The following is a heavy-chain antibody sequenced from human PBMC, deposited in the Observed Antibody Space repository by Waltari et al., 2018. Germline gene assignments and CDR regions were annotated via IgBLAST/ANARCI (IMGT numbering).Heavy chain of an antibody. D-gene: IGHD6-19*01. Sequence: EVQLVESGGGLVKPGGSLRLSCAASGFTFRSYSMNWVRQAPGKGLEWASTISSSSSYIYYADSVKGRFTISRDNAKNSLYLQMNSLRAEDTAVYYCARDRWAVAGTRYFQHWGQGTLVTVSS. CDR3: ARDRWAVAGTRYFQH. J-gene: IGHJ1*01. CDR1: GFTFRSYS. CDR2: ISSSSSYI. V-gene: IGHV3-21*01.